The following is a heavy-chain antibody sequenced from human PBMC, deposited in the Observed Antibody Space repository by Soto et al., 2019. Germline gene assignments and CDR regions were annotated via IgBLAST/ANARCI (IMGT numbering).Heavy chain of an antibody. CDR2: INPSGGST. D-gene: IGHD3-10*01. CDR1: GYTFTSYY. CDR3: ARDGMVRGVKPPPFDY. Sequence: QVQLVQSGAEVKKPGASVKVSCKASGYTFTSYYMHWVRQAPGQGLEWMGIINPSGGSTSYAQKVQGRVTMTRDTSTSTVYMELSSLRSEDTAVYYCARDGMVRGVKPPPFDYWGQGTLVTVSS. V-gene: IGHV1-46*01. J-gene: IGHJ4*02.